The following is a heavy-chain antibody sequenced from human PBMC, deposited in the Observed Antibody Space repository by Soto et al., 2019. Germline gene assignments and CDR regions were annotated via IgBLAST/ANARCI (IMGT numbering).Heavy chain of an antibody. V-gene: IGHV4-31*02. CDR1: VGSISSGGYY. CDR3: ARCSLVVIPVPGFDP. J-gene: IGHJ5*02. D-gene: IGHD2-15*01. CDR2: IYYNGNT. Sequence: TLSLTCTVSVGSISSGGYYWSWILQHPGRGLEWIGYIYYNGNTYYNPSLKSRVTVSVDTSKNQFSLNVRSVTAADTAVYYCARCSLVVIPVPGFDPWGQGTLVTVSS.